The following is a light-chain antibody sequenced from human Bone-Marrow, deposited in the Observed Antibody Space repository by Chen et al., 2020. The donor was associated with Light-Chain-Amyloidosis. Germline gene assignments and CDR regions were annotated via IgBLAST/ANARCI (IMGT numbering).Light chain of an antibody. Sequence: DIQMTQSPSYLSASVRYRVAITCQASESISTYLNGYQQRPGEAPKLLIYAGSTLHGGVPSRFSGSGSGTYFTLTISGPQPEDSATYYCQQSFTLPQTFGPGTKLEIK. CDR1: ESISTY. J-gene: IGKJ2*01. CDR2: AGS. V-gene: IGKV1-39*01. CDR3: QQSFTLPQT.